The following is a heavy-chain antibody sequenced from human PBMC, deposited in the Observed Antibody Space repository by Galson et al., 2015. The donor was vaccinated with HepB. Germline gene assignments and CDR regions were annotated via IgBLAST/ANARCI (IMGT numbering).Heavy chain of an antibody. CDR2: IWYDGSNK. Sequence: SLRLSCAASGFTFSSYGMHWVRQAPGKGLEWVAVIWYDGSNKYYADSVKGRFTISRDNSKNTLYLQMNSLRAEDTAVYYSASSFDDSFSGSFGATYWGQGTLVTVSS. V-gene: IGHV3-33*01. J-gene: IGHJ4*02. CDR1: GFTFSSYG. D-gene: IGHD3-3*01. CDR3: ASSFDDSFSGSFGATY.